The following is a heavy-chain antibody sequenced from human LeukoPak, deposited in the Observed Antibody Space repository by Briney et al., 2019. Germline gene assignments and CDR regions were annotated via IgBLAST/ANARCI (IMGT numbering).Heavy chain of an antibody. CDR1: GFTVSSNY. J-gene: IGHJ4*02. CDR3: STAGTRPQFDY. CDR2: IYSGGST. V-gene: IGHV3-53*01. D-gene: IGHD3-10*01. Sequence: GGSLRLSCAASGFTVSSNYMSWVRQAPGKGLEWVSVIYSGGSTYYADSVKGRFTISRDNSKNTLYLQMNSLKTEDTAVYSCSTAGTRPQFDYWGQGTLVTVSS.